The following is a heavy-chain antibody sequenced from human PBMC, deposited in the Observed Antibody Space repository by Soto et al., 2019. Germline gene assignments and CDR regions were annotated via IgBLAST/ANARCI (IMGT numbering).Heavy chain of an antibody. CDR1: GFTFSSFA. D-gene: IGHD2-21*02. CDR3: AKTPYCGGDCFVFYFDN. V-gene: IGHV3-23*01. CDR2: ISGRGGTT. Sequence: EVQLLESGGGLVQPGGSLRLSCVASGFTFSSFAVTWVRQAPGKGLELVSAISGRGGTTYYADSVKGRFTISRDNSKNTLYLQMNGLGAEDTAVYYCAKTPYCGGDCFVFYFDNWGQGTLVTVSS. J-gene: IGHJ4*02.